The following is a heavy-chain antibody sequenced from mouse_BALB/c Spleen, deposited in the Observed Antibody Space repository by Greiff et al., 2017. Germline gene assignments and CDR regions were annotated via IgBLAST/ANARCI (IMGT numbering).Heavy chain of an antibody. Sequence: EVQLQQSGPELVKPGASVKVSCKASGYAFTSYNMYWVKQSHGKSLEWIGYIDPYNGGTSYNQKFKGKATLTVDKSSSTAYMHLNSLTSEDSAVYYCARLGDYDTPYAMDYWGQGTSVTVSS. J-gene: IGHJ4*01. D-gene: IGHD2-4*01. CDR2: IDPYNGGT. V-gene: IGHV1S135*01. CDR1: GYAFTSYN. CDR3: ARLGDYDTPYAMDY.